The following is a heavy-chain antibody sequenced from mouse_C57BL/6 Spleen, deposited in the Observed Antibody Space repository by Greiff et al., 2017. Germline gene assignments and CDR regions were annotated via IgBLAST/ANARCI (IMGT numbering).Heavy chain of an antibody. CDR3: AMYDYDGVAY. Sequence: DVKLEESGPGLVKPSQSLSLTCSVTGYSITRGYSWNWIRQFPGNKLEWMGYISYDGSNNYNPSLKNRNSITRDTSKNQFFLKLNSVTTEDTATYYCAMYDYDGVAYWGQGTLVTVSA. CDR2: ISYDGSN. D-gene: IGHD2-4*01. J-gene: IGHJ3*01. CDR1: GYSITRGYS. V-gene: IGHV3-6*01.